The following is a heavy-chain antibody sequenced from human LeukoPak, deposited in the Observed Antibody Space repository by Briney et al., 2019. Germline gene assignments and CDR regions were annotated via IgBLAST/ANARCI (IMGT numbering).Heavy chain of an antibody. CDR2: IPTDDNPT. Sequence: GGSLRLSCPTSGFIFSNFLMHWVRQAPGKGLVWVSRIPTDDNPTNYADSVAGRFNISRDNAKNTLYLQMNSLRAEDTAVYYCARGTFFEWFLWVWGPGTLVTVSS. D-gene: IGHD3-3*02. CDR1: GFIFSNFL. CDR3: ARGTFFEWFLWV. J-gene: IGHJ4*02. V-gene: IGHV3-74*01.